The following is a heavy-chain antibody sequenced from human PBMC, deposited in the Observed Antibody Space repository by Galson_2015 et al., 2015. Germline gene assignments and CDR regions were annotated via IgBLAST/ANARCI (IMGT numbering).Heavy chain of an antibody. D-gene: IGHD1-7*01. CDR3: TRDGEATLTGTTWFGP. CDR2: IRSKAYGGTT. J-gene: IGHJ5*02. V-gene: IGHV3-49*01. Sequence: SLRLSCAASGFTFGDYAMSWFRQAPGKGLEWVGFIRSKAYGGTTEYAASVKGRFTISRDGSKSVAYLQMNSLKNEDTAVYYCTRDGEATLTGTTWFGPWGQGTLVTVSS. CDR1: GFTFGDYA.